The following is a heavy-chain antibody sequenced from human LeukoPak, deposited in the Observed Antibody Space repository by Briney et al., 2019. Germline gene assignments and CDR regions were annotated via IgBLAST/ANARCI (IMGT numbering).Heavy chain of an antibody. V-gene: IGHV4-30-2*01. CDR1: GGSISSGGYY. D-gene: IGHD2-21*02. J-gene: IGHJ4*02. Sequence: SQTLSLTCTVSGGSISSGGYYWSWIRQPPGKGLEWIGYIYHSGSTYYNPSLKSRVTISVDTSKNQFSLKLSSVTAADTAVYYCAKVFCGGDCHVDFWGRGTLVTVSS. CDR2: IYHSGST. CDR3: AKVFCGGDCHVDF.